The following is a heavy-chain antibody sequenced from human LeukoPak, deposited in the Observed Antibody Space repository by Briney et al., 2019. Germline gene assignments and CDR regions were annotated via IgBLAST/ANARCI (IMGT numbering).Heavy chain of an antibody. CDR1: GYTFTSYY. D-gene: IGHD1-7*01. Sequence: ASVKVTCKASGYTFTSYYIHLIRQAPVQRLEWMGIINPSGGSTSYAQKLQGRVSMTRDTSTSTVYMELSSLRFEDTAMYYCARGKLELPAGHDCWGQGTLVTVSS. CDR2: INPSGGST. V-gene: IGHV1-46*04. J-gene: IGHJ4*02. CDR3: ARGKLELPAGHDC.